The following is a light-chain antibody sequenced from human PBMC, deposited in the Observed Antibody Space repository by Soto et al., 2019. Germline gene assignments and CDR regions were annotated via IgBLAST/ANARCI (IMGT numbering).Light chain of an antibody. Sequence: QSVLTQPASVSGSPGQSITISCTGTSSDVGAYEYVSWYQHHPGKVPKLIIYDVSSRPPGVSIRFSGSKSGNTASLTISGLQAEDEADYYCSSYTTSRKGVFGGGTKLTVL. CDR1: SSDVGAYEY. J-gene: IGLJ2*01. CDR3: SSYTTSRKGV. V-gene: IGLV2-14*03. CDR2: DVS.